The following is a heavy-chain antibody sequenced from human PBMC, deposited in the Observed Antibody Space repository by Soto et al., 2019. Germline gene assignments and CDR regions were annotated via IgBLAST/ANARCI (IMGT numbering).Heavy chain of an antibody. V-gene: IGHV1-46*01. CDR2: INPSGGST. Sequence: ASVKVSCKASGYTFTSYYMHWVRQAPGQGLEWMGIINPSGGSTSYAQKFQGRVTMTRDTSTSTAYMELTSLRSEDTAVYYCARDLGDTTFTTGYWGLGTLVTVSS. J-gene: IGHJ4*02. CDR1: GYTFTSYY. CDR3: ARDLGDTTFTTGY. D-gene: IGHD1-1*01.